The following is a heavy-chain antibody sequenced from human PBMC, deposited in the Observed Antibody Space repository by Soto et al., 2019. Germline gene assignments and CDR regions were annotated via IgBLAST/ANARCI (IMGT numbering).Heavy chain of an antibody. J-gene: IGHJ3*02. Sequence: QVHLQESGPGLVKPSETLSLTCSVSGDSISLYYWSWIRQPPGKGLEWIGYVHYSGRTNSNPSLKRRVAISTDTSQNRISLKLSSVTAADTAVYYCARVRKEWELQLSYAFDIWGQGTMVSVSS. CDR3: ARVRKEWELQLSYAFDI. D-gene: IGHD1-26*01. CDR2: VHYSGRT. V-gene: IGHV4-59*01. CDR1: GDSISLYY.